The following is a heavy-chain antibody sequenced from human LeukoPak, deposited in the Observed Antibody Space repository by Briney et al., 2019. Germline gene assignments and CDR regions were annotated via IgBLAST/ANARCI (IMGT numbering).Heavy chain of an antibody. Sequence: ASVKVSCKVSGYTLTELSMLWVRQAPGKGLEWMGGFDPEDGETIYAQKFQGRVTMTEDTSTDTAYMELSSLRSEDTAVYYCATEFVGLAAFDIWGQGTMVTVSS. CDR3: ATEFVGLAAFDI. CDR2: FDPEDGET. CDR1: GYTLTELS. J-gene: IGHJ3*02. V-gene: IGHV1-24*01. D-gene: IGHD3-16*02.